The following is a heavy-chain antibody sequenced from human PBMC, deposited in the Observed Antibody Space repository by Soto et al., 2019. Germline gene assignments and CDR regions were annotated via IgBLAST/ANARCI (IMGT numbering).Heavy chain of an antibody. J-gene: IGHJ4*02. Sequence: QVQLVESGGGVVRPGRSLRLSCAATGFSFSTHGMHWVRQAPGKGLEWVAVIVNDGSEQDYSDSVKGRFTISRDNSKNTLDLQLKNLRAGDTAGYYCAGDDNDADNGVDQWGQGILVTVSS. CDR2: IVNDGSEQ. V-gene: IGHV3-33*01. D-gene: IGHD1-1*01. CDR1: GFSFSTHG. CDR3: AGDDNDADNGVDQ.